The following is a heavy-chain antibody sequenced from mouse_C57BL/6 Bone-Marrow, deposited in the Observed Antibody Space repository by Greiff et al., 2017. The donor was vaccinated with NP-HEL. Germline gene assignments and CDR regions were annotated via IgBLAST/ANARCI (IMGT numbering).Heavy chain of an antibody. CDR3: ARAKGDYYAY. J-gene: IGHJ3*01. Sequence: QVQLQQPGTELVKPGASVKLSCKASGYTFTSYWMHWVQQSPGQGLAWIGIINPCNGGTNYNEKFKSKATLTVDKSSSTAYMQLSSLTSEDSAVSYCARAKGDYYAYWGQGTLVTVSA. CDR1: GYTFTSYW. D-gene: IGHD1-1*01. CDR2: INPCNGGT. V-gene: IGHV1-53*01.